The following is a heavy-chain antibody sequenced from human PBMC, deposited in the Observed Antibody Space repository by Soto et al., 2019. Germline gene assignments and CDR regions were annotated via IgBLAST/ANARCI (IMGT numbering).Heavy chain of an antibody. CDR1: GGSFSGYY. CDR2: INHSGST. Sequence: QVQLQQWGAGLLKPSETLSLTCAVYGGSFSGYYWSWIRQPPGKGLEWIGEINHSGSTNYNPSLKSRVTISVDTSKNQFSLKLSSVTAADTAXYYCARAQDGDYYFDYWGQGTLVTVSS. J-gene: IGHJ4*02. CDR3: ARAQDGDYYFDY. D-gene: IGHD4-17*01. V-gene: IGHV4-34*01.